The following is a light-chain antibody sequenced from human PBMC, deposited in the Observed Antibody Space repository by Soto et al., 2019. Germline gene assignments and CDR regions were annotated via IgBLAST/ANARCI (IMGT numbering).Light chain of an antibody. V-gene: IGKV1-5*01. Sequence: DIQMTQSPSTLSASVGDRVTITCRASQSIGSWLAWYHKKPGKAPTLLIYDASSLESGVPSRVSGSGSGTEFTLTMSSLQTDDFATYYCQQYNSYSRTFGQGTKVEIK. CDR2: DAS. J-gene: IGKJ1*01. CDR3: QQYNSYSRT. CDR1: QSIGSW.